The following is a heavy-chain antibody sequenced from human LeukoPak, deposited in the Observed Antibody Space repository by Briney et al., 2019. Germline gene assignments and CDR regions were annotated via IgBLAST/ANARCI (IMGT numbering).Heavy chain of an antibody. D-gene: IGHD2-2*01. CDR1: GGSITSSNSY. Sequence: SETLSLTCTVSGGSITSSNSYWAWIRQPPGKGLEWIGSVYSSGNTYYSPSLKNRVTISVDTSKNQFSLKLSSVTATDTAAFYCARLSCSSSTCYFPDAFDFWGRGTMITVSS. CDR3: ARLSCSSSTCYFPDAFDF. CDR2: VYSSGNT. V-gene: IGHV4-39*01. J-gene: IGHJ3*01.